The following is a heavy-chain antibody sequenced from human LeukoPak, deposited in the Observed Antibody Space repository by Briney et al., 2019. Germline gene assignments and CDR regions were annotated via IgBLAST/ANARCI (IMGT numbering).Heavy chain of an antibody. D-gene: IGHD5-12*01. J-gene: IGHJ4*02. V-gene: IGHV1-18*01. CDR2: ISAYNGNT. Sequence: GASVKLSCKASGYTFTSYGISWVRQAPGQGLEWMGWISAYNGNTNYAQKLQGRVTMTTDTSTSTAYMELRSLRSDDTAVYYCAVAISGAHFDYWGQGTLVTVSS. CDR3: AVAISGAHFDY. CDR1: GYTFTSYG.